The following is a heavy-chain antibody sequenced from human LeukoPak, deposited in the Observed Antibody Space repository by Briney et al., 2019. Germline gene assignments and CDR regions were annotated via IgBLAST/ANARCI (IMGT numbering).Heavy chain of an antibody. CDR2: IYPGDSDT. D-gene: IGHD4-17*01. Sequence: GESLKISCKAPGYTFNNNYIAWVRQMSGKGLEWMGIIYPGDSDTRYSPSFQGHVTISADESISTAYLQWSSVTATDSAMYYCVRGNQKYGDYVRDWGQGTLVTISS. V-gene: IGHV5-51*01. CDR1: GYTFNNNY. J-gene: IGHJ4*02. CDR3: VRGNQKYGDYVRD.